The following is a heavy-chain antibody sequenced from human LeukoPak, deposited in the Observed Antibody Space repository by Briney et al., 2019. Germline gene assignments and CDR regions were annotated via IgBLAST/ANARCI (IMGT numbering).Heavy chain of an antibody. CDR1: GGTFSSYT. V-gene: IGHV1-69*04. Sequence: SVKVSCKASGGTFSSYTISWVRQAPGQGLEWMGRIIPILGIANYAQKFQGRVTITADKSTSTAYMELSSLRSEDTAVYYCARDRGYCSGGSCYSSGNYYYMDVWGKGTTVTVSS. J-gene: IGHJ6*03. CDR3: ARDRGYCSGGSCYSSGNYYYMDV. D-gene: IGHD2-15*01. CDR2: IIPILGIA.